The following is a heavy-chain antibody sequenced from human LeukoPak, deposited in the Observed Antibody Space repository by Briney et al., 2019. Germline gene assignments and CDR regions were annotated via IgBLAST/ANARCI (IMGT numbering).Heavy chain of an antibody. Sequence: PGGSLRLSCEVSGITVRGSYMSWVRQAPGKGLEWVSGIYSGGRTYNAESVKGRFTICIDTSTNKLYQQMHNLRDDDTARYYSTRYLTGTTWSENDYWGQGTLVTISS. V-gene: IGHV3-53*01. CDR3: TRYLTGTTWSENDY. CDR1: GITVRGSY. J-gene: IGHJ4*02. CDR2: IYSGGRT. D-gene: IGHD6-13*01.